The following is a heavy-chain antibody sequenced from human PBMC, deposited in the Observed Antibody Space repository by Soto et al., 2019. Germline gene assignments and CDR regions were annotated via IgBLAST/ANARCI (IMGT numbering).Heavy chain of an antibody. CDR2: TNPNSGGT. V-gene: IGHV1-2*04. Sequence: GWVXGSFRAAIYTFTCYYVQFGLRAAGQGLEWMGWTNPNSGGTNYAQKFQGWVTITRDTSISTAYLELSRLRSDDTAVSYCARAFEVVGGTLKCYYGMDAWGQGTTVTVSS. D-gene: IGHD2-15*01. J-gene: IGHJ6*02. CDR3: ARAFEVVGGTLKCYYGMDA. CDR1: IYTFTCYY.